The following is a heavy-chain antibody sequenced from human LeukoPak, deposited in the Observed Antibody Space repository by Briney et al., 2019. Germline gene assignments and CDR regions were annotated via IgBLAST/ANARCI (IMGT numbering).Heavy chain of an antibody. CDR2: IYPGDSDT. D-gene: IGHD2-2*01. Sequence: GDSLKISCKCSGYSFSSYWIGWVRQMPGKGLEWMGIIYPGDSDTRYSPSFQGQVTISVDKSISTAYLQRSSLKASDTAIYYCAKIDRQYCSRSSCYALDYWGQGTQVTVSS. CDR1: GYSFSSYW. J-gene: IGHJ4*02. CDR3: AKIDRQYCSRSSCYALDY. V-gene: IGHV5-51*01.